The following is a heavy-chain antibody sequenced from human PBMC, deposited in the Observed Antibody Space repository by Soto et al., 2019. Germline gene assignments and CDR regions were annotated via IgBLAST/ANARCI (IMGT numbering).Heavy chain of an antibody. D-gene: IGHD3-3*01. Sequence: SQTLSLTCAISGDSFSSNSAAWNWIRQSPSRGLEWLGRTYYRSKWYNDYAVSVKSRITINPDTSKNQFSLQLNSVTPEDTAVYYCARLITIFGVRQKYYYGMDVWGQGTTVTVSS. CDR1: GDSFSSNSAA. V-gene: IGHV6-1*01. J-gene: IGHJ6*02. CDR2: TYYRSKWYN. CDR3: ARLITIFGVRQKYYYGMDV.